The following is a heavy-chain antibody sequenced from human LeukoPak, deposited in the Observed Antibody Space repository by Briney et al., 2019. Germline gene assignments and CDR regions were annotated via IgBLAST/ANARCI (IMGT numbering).Heavy chain of an antibody. CDR2: ISYDGSNK. CDR3: ARDRVLSSSWQGNGYYYGMDV. CDR1: GFTFSSYA. Sequence: GGSLRLSCAASGFTFSSYAMHWVRQAPGKGLEWVAVISYDGSNKYYADSGKGRFTISRDNSKNTLYLQMNSLRAEDTAVYYCARDRVLSSSWQGNGYYYGMDVWGKGTTVTVSS. J-gene: IGHJ6*04. D-gene: IGHD6-13*01. V-gene: IGHV3-30*04.